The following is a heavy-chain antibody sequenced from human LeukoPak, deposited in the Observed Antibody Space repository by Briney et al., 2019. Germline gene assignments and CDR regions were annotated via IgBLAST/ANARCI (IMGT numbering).Heavy chain of an antibody. D-gene: IGHD6-6*01. Sequence: GGSLRLSCAASGFTVSSNYMSWVRQAPGKGLEWVSVIYSGGSTYYADSVKGRFTISRDNSKNTLYLQMNSLRAEDTAVYYCARDQKISSASWFDPWGQGTLVTVSS. V-gene: IGHV3-66*01. CDR3: ARDQKISSASWFDP. CDR2: IYSGGST. J-gene: IGHJ5*02. CDR1: GFTVSSNY.